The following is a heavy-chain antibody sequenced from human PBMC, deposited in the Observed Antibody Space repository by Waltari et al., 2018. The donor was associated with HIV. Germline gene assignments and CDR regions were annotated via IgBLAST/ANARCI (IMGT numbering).Heavy chain of an antibody. CDR1: GFTFSSYW. CDR2: IKQDRSEK. V-gene: IGHV3-7*01. J-gene: IGHJ6*02. Sequence: EVQLVESGGGLVQPGGSLRLSCAASGFTFSSYWMSWVRQAPGKGLELVATIKQDRSEKYYVDSLKSRFTISRDNAKNSLYLQLNGLRAEDTAVYYCARDPAGYNSGWYNIYYYGMDVWGQGTTVTVSS. CDR3: ARDPAGYNSGWYNIYYYGMDV. D-gene: IGHD6-19*01.